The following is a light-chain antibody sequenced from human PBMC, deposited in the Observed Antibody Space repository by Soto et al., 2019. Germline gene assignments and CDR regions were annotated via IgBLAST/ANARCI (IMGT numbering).Light chain of an antibody. Sequence: HSVRTQPASVSGSPGQAITISCTGTSSDVGNYNYVSWYQQHPGKAPKLIIYEVSNRPSGVPRRFSGSKSGNTASLTVSGLQAVDEADYYCSSYSDTNICVFGTGTKVTVL. J-gene: IGLJ1*01. CDR1: SSDVGNYNY. V-gene: IGLV2-14*01. CDR3: SSYSDTNICV. CDR2: EVS.